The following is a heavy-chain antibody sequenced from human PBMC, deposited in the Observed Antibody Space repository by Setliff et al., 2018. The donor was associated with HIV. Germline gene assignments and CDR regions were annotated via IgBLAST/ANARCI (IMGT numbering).Heavy chain of an antibody. CDR1: GFTFNDHG. J-gene: IGHJ4*02. CDR3: AKRATATAPFDY. D-gene: IGHD2-15*01. Sequence: GSLRLSCAASGFTFNDHGMGWVRQAPGKGLEWVSTIGAVGGPTHYAESVKGRFTISKDNSKNTLYLQMNSLRAEDTAVYYCAKRATATAPFDYWGQGTLVTVSS. CDR2: IGAVGGPT. V-gene: IGHV3-23*01.